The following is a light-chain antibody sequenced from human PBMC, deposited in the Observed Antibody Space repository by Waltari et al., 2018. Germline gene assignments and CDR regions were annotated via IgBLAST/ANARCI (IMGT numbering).Light chain of an antibody. J-gene: IGLJ2*01. Sequence: QSALTQPASVSGSPGQSITISCTGTSSDVGKYNLVSWYQQHPGEVPKLMIYEVTKRPSGVSNRCSGYQSGKTASLTSAGLQAEDEADYFSCSFGGRGFSVIFGGGTKLTVL. CDR1: SSDVGKYNL. CDR2: EVT. CDR3: CSFGGRGFSVI. V-gene: IGLV2-23*02.